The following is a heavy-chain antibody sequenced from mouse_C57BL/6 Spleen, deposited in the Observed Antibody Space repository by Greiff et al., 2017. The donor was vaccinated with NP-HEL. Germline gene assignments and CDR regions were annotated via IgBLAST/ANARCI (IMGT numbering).Heavy chain of an antibody. Sequence: EVQLQQSGAELVRPGASVKLSCTASGFNITDYYMHWVKQRPEQGLEWIGRIDPEDGDTEYAPKFQGKATMTADTSSNTAYLQLSSLTSEDTAVYYCTTCYYGSSSDYWGQGTTLTVSS. D-gene: IGHD1-1*01. CDR2: IDPEDGDT. V-gene: IGHV14-1*01. CDR1: GFNITDYY. CDR3: TTCYYGSSSDY. J-gene: IGHJ2*01.